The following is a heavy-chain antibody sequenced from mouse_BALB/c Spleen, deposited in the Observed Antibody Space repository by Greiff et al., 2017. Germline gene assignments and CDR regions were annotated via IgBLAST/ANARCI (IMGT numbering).Heavy chain of an antibody. CDR3: ARGVRAMDY. V-gene: IGHV1-67*01. CDR1: GYTFTDYA. CDR2: ISTYYGNT. D-gene: IGHD2-14*01. Sequence: VQLQQSGPELVRPGVSVKISCKGSGYTFTDYAMHWVKQSHAKSLEWIGVISTYYGNTNYNQKFKGKATMTVDKSSSTAYMELARLTSEDSAIYYCARGVRAMDYWGQGTSVTVSS. J-gene: IGHJ4*01.